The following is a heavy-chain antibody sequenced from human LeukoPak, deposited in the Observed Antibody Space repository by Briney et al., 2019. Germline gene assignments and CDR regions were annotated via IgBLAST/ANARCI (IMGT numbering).Heavy chain of an antibody. Sequence: GGSLRLSCAASGFTVSSNYMSWVRQAPGKGLEWVSSISSSSSYIYYADSVKGRFTISRDNAKNSLYLQMNSLRAEDTAVYYCARRGDHPMDYWGQGTLVTVSS. CDR2: ISSSSSYI. J-gene: IGHJ4*02. CDR3: ARRGDHPMDY. D-gene: IGHD3-10*01. CDR1: GFTVSSNY. V-gene: IGHV3-21*01.